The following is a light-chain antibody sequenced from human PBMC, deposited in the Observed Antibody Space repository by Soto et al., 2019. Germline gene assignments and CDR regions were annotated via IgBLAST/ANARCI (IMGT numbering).Light chain of an antibody. CDR3: QQYVSSPWA. CDR2: GAS. Sequence: EIVMTQSPATLSLSPGERATLSCRASQSMSNNLAWYQQKPGQAPRLLIYGASSRATGIPDRFSGSGSGTDFTLTISRLEPEDFAVYYCQQYVSSPWAFGQGTKVDIK. CDR1: QSMSNN. J-gene: IGKJ1*01. V-gene: IGKV3-20*01.